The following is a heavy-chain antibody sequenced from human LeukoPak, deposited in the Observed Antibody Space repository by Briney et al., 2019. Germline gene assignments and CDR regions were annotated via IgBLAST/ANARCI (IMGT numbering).Heavy chain of an antibody. D-gene: IGHD5-24*01. CDR1: GXTFSSYS. V-gene: IGHV3-21*01. Sequence: GGSLRLSCAASGXTFSSYSMNWVRQAPGKGREWVSSISSSSSYIYYADSVKGRFTISRDNAKNSLYLQMNSLRAEDTAVYYCARAPGMATTGNFDYWGQGTLVTVSS. J-gene: IGHJ4*02. CDR2: ISSSSSYI. CDR3: ARAPGMATTGNFDY.